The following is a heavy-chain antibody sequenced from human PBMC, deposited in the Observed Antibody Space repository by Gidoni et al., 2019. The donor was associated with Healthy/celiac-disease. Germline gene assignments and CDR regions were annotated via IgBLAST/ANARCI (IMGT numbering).Heavy chain of an antibody. V-gene: IGHV4-59*01. CDR2: IYYSGST. CDR3: ARGGYYDILTGYYKATFDY. J-gene: IGHJ4*02. CDR1: GGATSSYY. D-gene: IGHD3-9*01. Sequence: QVQLQESGPVLVKPSQTLSLTCTVSGGATSSYYWSWIRQPPGKGLEWIGYIYYSGSTNYNPSLKSRVTISVDTSKNQFSLKLSSVTAADTAVYYCARGGYYDILTGYYKATFDYWGQGTLVTVSS.